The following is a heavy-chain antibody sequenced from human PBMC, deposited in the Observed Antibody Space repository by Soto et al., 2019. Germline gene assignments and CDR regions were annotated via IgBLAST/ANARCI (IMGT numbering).Heavy chain of an antibody. CDR3: ARGGVSTRTFDY. D-gene: IGHD3-3*01. V-gene: IGHV5-51*01. Sequence: GESLKIPCKGSGYNFAGYWIAWVRQMPGKGLELMGIIYPSDSDTRYRPSFQGQVTISADKSISSAYLQWSSLRASDTAMYYCARGGVSTRTFDYWGQGTPVTVSS. J-gene: IGHJ4*02. CDR2: IYPSDSDT. CDR1: GYNFAGYW.